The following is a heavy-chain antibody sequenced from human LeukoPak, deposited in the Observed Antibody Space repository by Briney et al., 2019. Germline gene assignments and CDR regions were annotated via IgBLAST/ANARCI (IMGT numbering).Heavy chain of an antibody. CDR3: AKDYASMPVAGTDY. J-gene: IGHJ4*02. CDR1: GFTLSNYG. CDR2: VSGSGGST. Sequence: GGSLTLSCAVSGFTLSNYGMSWVRQAPGKGLEWVAGVSGSGGSTNYAESVKGRFTISRDNSKNTLSLQMNSLRAEDTAVYYCAKDYASMPVAGTDYWGQGTLVTVSS. D-gene: IGHD6-19*01. V-gene: IGHV3-23*01.